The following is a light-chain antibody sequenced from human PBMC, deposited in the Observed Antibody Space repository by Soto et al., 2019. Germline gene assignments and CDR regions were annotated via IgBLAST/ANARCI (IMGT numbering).Light chain of an antibody. Sequence: QSVLTQPASVSGSPGQSITISCTGTSSDVGGYNYVSWYQQHPGKAPKLMIYEVSNRPSGVSNRFSGSKSGNTASLTISGLQAEDEADYYCSSYTSSSTLEVVVTGTKLTVL. CDR2: EVS. CDR3: SSYTSSSTLEV. J-gene: IGLJ1*01. CDR1: SSDVGGYNY. V-gene: IGLV2-14*01.